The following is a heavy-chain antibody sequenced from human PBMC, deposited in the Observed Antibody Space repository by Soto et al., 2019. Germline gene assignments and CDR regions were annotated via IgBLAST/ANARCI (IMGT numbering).Heavy chain of an antibody. Sequence: SQTLSLTCTVSGGSISSSSYYWGWIRQPPGKGLEWIGSIYYSGSTYYNPSLKSLVTISVDTSKNQFSLKLSSVTAADTAVYYCARHRLLGVVLDYFDYWGQGTLVTVSS. CDR1: GGSISSSSYY. CDR2: IYYSGST. J-gene: IGHJ4*02. D-gene: IGHD3-16*01. CDR3: ARHRLLGVVLDYFDY. V-gene: IGHV4-39*01.